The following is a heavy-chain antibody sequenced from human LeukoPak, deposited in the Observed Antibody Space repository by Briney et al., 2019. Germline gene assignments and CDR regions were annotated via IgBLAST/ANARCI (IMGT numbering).Heavy chain of an antibody. D-gene: IGHD5-24*01. CDR3: ASSEMATTY. Sequence: SEALSLTCAVYGGSFSGYYWSWIRQPPGKGLEWIGEINHSGSTNYNPSLKSRVTISVDTSKNQFSLKLSSVTAADTAVYYCASSEMATTYWGQGTLVTVSS. CDR1: GGSFSGYY. CDR2: INHSGST. V-gene: IGHV4-34*01. J-gene: IGHJ4*02.